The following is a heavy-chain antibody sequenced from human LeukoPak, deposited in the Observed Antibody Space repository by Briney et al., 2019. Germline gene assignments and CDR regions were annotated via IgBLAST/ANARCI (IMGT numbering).Heavy chain of an antibody. J-gene: IGHJ4*02. V-gene: IGHV3-13*01. CDR1: GFTFSTYD. CDR3: ARGYSFGSYYEFDY. CDR2: IGTIGDT. D-gene: IGHD3-10*01. Sequence: PGGSLRLSCAASGFTFSTYDMHWVRQATGKGLEWVSAIGTIGDTFYPGSVRGRFTISRDNAKMSLYLQMNNLRVGDTAVYYCARGYSFGSYYEFDYWGQGALVTVSS.